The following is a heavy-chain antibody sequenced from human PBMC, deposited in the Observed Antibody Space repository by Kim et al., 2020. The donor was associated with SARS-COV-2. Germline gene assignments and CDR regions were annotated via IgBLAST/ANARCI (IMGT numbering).Heavy chain of an antibody. D-gene: IGHD3-22*01. CDR2: ISYDGRNK. CDR3: TRGNYYESMTLSDYYNGMDV. V-gene: IGHV3-30-3*01. Sequence: GGSLRLSCAASEINFDSSAMNWVRQTPGKGLEWVAVISYDGRNKDYADSVKGRFTISRDNSKSTLYLEMNSLRVEDTALYNCTRGNYYESMTLSDYYNGMDVWGRGTTVSVSS. CDR1: EINFDSSA. J-gene: IGHJ6*02.